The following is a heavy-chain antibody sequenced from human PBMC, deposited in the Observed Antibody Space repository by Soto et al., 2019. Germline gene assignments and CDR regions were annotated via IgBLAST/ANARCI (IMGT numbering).Heavy chain of an antibody. D-gene: IGHD3-3*01. V-gene: IGHV3-21*01. Sequence: GGSLRLSCAASGFTFSSYSMSWVRQAPGRGLEWVSSISSSSSYIYYADSVKGRFTISRDNAKNSLYLQVNSLRAEDTAVYYCARDSYDFWTAYSYWGQGTQVTVSS. CDR1: GFTFSSYS. CDR2: ISSSSSYI. J-gene: IGHJ4*02. CDR3: ARDSYDFWTAYSY.